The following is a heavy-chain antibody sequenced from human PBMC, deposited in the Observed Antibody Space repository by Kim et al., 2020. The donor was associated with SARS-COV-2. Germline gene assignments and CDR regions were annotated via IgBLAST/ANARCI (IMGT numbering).Heavy chain of an antibody. J-gene: IGHJ5*02. D-gene: IGHD3-10*01. CDR1: GGSFSGYY. Sequence: SETLSLTCAVYGGSFSGYYWSWIRQPPGKGLEWIGEINHSGSTNYNPSLKSRVTISVDTSKNQFSLKLSSVTAADTAVYYCARGRLLWFGESRWFDPWGQGTLVTVSS. CDR3: ARGRLLWFGESRWFDP. V-gene: IGHV4-34*01. CDR2: INHSGST.